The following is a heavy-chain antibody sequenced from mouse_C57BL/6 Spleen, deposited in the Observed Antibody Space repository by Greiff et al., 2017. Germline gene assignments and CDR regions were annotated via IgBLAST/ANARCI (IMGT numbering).Heavy chain of an antibody. D-gene: IGHD2-5*01. CDR3: ARAVYSNYAMDY. CDR2: IDPSDSYT. Sequence: QVQLQQPGAELVMPGASVKLSCKASGYTFPSYWMHWVKQRPGQGLEWIGEIDPSDSYTNYNQKFKGKSTLTVDKSSSTAYMQLSSLTSEDSAGYYGARAVYSNYAMDYWSQGTPVTVSS. CDR1: GYTFPSYW. V-gene: IGHV1-69*01. J-gene: IGHJ4*01.